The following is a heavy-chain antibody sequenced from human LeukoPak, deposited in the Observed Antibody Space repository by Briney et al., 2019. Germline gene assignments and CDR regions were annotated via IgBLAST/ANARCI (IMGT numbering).Heavy chain of an antibody. CDR2: INPNSGGT. CDR3: ARGPAGGYCSSTSCPPVHWFDP. D-gene: IGHD2-2*01. J-gene: IGHJ5*02. V-gene: IGHV1-2*06. CDR1: GYTFTGYY. Sequence: ASVKVSCKASGYTFTGYYMPWVRQAPGQGLEWMGRINPNSGGTNYAQKFQGRVTMTRDTSISTAYMELSRLRSDDTAVYYCARGPAGGYCSSTSCPPVHWFDPWGQGTLVTVSS.